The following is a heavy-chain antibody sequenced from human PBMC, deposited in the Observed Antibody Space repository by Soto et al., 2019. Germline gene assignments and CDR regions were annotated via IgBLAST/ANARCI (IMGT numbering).Heavy chain of an antibody. Sequence: ASVKVSCKASGYTFGSFGLHWVRQAPGQRLEWMGWINPGNGDTKYSQNFQGRVTISRDTSASTASMELSSLRSEDTAVYYCTRDRTPPGYSSGWYYFDYWGQGTLVTVSS. CDR1: GYTFGSFG. D-gene: IGHD6-19*01. J-gene: IGHJ4*02. CDR2: INPGNGDT. V-gene: IGHV1-3*01. CDR3: TRDRTPPGYSSGWYYFDY.